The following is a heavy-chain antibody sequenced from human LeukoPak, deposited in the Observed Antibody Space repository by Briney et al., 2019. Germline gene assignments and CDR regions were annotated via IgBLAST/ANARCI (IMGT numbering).Heavy chain of an antibody. J-gene: IGHJ4*02. Sequence: GRSLRLSCAASGFTFSSYGMHRVRQAPGKGLEWVAVISYDGSNKYYADSVKGRFTISRDNSKNTLYLQMNSLRAEDTAVYYCARDLGVVATMNFDYWGQGTLVTVSS. CDR1: GFTFSSYG. CDR2: ISYDGSNK. CDR3: ARDLGVVATMNFDY. D-gene: IGHD5-12*01. V-gene: IGHV3-30*03.